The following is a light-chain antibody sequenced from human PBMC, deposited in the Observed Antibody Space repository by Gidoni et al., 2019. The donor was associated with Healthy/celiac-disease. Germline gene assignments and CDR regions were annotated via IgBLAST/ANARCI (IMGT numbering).Light chain of an antibody. CDR2: KAS. J-gene: IGKJ1*01. Sequence: DIQMTQSPSTLSASVGDRVTITCRASQSISFWLAWYQQKPGKAPNLLIYKASSLESGVPSRFSGSGSGTEFTLTITSLQPDDFATYYCQQYNSFSFGQGTKVEVK. CDR3: QQYNSFS. V-gene: IGKV1-5*03. CDR1: QSISFW.